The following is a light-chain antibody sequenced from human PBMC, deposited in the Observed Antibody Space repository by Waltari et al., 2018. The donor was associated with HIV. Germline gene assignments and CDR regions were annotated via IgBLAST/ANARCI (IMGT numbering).Light chain of an antibody. V-gene: IGLV1-40*01. CDR1: SSNIGAGYD. Sequence: QSVLTQPPSVSGAPGQRVTISCTGSSSNIGAGYDVHWYQQLPGTAPKLLIYANFKRPSGVPDRFSGSKSGSSASLAITGLQAEDEAHYYCQSFDSSLTTSGVIFGGGTKLTVL. J-gene: IGLJ2*01. CDR3: QSFDSSLTTSGVI. CDR2: ANF.